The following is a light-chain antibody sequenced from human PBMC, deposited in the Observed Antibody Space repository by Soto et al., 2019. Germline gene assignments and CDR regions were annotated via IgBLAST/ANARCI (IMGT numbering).Light chain of an antibody. V-gene: IGLV2-8*01. CDR1: SSDVGGYNY. CDR2: EVN. CDR3: SSYAGSSNV. J-gene: IGLJ1*01. Sequence: QSALTQPPSASGSPVQSVAISCTGTSSDVGGYNYVSWYQQHPGKAPKLMIYEVNQRPSGVPDRFSGSKSGNTASLTVSGLQAEDEADYYCSSYAGSSNVFGTGPKVTVL.